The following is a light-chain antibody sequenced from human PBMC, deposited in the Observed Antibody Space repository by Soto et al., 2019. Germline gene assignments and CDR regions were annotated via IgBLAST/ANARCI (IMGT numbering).Light chain of an antibody. J-gene: IGLJ3*02. CDR1: SSDVGDYNY. V-gene: IGLV2-14*01. CDR3: ASYTDSTIVM. Sequence: QYVLTQPASVSGSPGQSSTISCTGTSSDVGDYNYVSWYQQHPGKAPKLMIYDVSHRPSGVSSRFSGSKSGNTASLTISGLQAEDEADYYCASYTDSTIVMFGGGTKLTVL. CDR2: DVS.